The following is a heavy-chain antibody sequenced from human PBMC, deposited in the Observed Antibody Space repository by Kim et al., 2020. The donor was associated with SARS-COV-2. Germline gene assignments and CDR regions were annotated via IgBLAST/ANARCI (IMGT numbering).Heavy chain of an antibody. CDR2: GGTI. CDR3: TKCFGEWN. J-gene: IGHJ4*02. D-gene: IGHD3-10*01. Sequence: GGTIDYAAPVKGRFTISRDESKNTLYLQMNSLKTEDTAVYYLTKCFGEWNWGQGTLVTVSS. V-gene: IGHV3-15*01.